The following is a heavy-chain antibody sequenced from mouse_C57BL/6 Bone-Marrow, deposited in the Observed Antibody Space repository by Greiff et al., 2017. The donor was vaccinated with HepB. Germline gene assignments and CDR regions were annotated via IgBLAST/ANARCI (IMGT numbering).Heavy chain of an antibody. CDR3: ARWPFVVY. V-gene: IGHV1-26*01. CDR2: INPNNGGT. CDR1: GYTFTDYY. D-gene: IGHD1-1*02. J-gene: IGHJ2*01. Sequence: VQLQQSGPELVKPGASVKISCKASGYTFTDYYMNWVKQSHGKSLEWIGDINPNNGGTSYNQKFKGKATLTVDKSSSTAYMELRSLTSEDSAVYYGARWPFVVYWGQGTTLTVSS.